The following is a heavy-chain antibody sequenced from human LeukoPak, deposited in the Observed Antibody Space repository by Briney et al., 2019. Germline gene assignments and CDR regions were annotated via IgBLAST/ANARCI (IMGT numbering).Heavy chain of an antibody. J-gene: IGHJ3*02. CDR2: ISSSGSTI. Sequence: GGSLRLSCAASGFTFSSYEMNWVRQAPGKGLEWVSYISSSGSTINYADSVKGRFTISRDNAKNSLYLQMNSLKAEDTAVYYCTTGGADTGRFDIWGQGTMVTVSS. D-gene: IGHD1-1*01. CDR1: GFTFSSYE. V-gene: IGHV3-48*03. CDR3: TTGGADTGRFDI.